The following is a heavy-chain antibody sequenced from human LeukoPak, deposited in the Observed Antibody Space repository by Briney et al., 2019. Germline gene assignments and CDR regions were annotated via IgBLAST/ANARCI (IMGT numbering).Heavy chain of an antibody. Sequence: KPLETPSPTRPGSGGSINNYYWTLIRQPAREGLGWVWGIYSSGSTNRNPSLRSRVTMSVDTSKNQLTLNLRSVTAADTAIYYCARVGRFGDLLSDVFDIWGQGTMVTISS. J-gene: IGHJ3*02. CDR2: IYSSGST. CDR3: ARVGRFGDLLSDVFDI. CDR1: GGSINNYY. D-gene: IGHD3-10*01. V-gene: IGHV4-4*07.